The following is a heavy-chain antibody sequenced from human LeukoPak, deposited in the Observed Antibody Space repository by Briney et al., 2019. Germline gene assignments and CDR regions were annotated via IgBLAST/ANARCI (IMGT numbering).Heavy chain of an antibody. V-gene: IGHV4-59*01. CDR2: IYYTGKT. CDR3: ARAYSSSSATLGY. J-gene: IGHJ4*02. CDR1: GGSISSYP. D-gene: IGHD6-6*01. Sequence: SETQSLTCTVSGGSISSYPWSWIRQPPGRGLEWIAYIYYTGKTNYNPSLKSRVSISVDASKNQFSLRLNSVTAADTAIYYCARAYSSSSATLGYWGQETLVTVSS.